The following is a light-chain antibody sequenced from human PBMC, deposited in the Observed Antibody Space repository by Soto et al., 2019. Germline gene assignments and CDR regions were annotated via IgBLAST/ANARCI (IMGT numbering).Light chain of an antibody. Sequence: DIQVTQSPSTLSASVGDRVTITCRASQSISGWLAWYQQKPGTAPKLLIYDASILESGVPSRFSGSGFGTEFTLTVTSLQPDDFATYYCQQYHISWAFGQGTKVDIK. V-gene: IGKV1-5*01. CDR3: QQYHISWA. CDR1: QSISGW. J-gene: IGKJ1*01. CDR2: DAS.